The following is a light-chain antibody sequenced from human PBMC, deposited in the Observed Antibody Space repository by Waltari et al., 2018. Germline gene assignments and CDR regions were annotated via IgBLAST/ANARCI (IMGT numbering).Light chain of an antibody. J-gene: IGKJ4*01. CDR1: QSVNEY. CDR3: HVRSNWPPVT. V-gene: IGKV3-11*01. CDR2: DAS. Sequence: EIVLTQSPATLSLSPGVRATLSCRASQSVNEYLAWYQQIPGQAPRLPIYDASNRATGIPARFSGSGSGTDFTLTISSLEPEDFAIYYCHVRSNWPPVTFGGGTKVEIK.